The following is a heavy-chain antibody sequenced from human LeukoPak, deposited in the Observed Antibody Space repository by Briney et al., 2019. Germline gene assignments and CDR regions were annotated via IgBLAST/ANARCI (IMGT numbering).Heavy chain of an antibody. J-gene: IGHJ4*02. Sequence: GGSLRLSCAASGFTFSSYAMSWVRQAPGKGLEWVSAISGSGGSTYYADSVKGRFTISRDNAKNSLYLQMNSLRAEDTAVYYCARDWASIAVAGTAFDYWGQGTLVTVSS. CDR2: ISGSGGST. CDR3: ARDWASIAVAGTAFDY. V-gene: IGHV3-23*01. D-gene: IGHD6-19*01. CDR1: GFTFSSYA.